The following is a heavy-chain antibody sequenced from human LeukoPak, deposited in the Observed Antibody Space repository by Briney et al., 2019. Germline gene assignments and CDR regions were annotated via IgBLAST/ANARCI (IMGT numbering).Heavy chain of an antibody. J-gene: IGHJ4*02. CDR2: IKQDGSEK. CDR1: GFTFSRYW. CDR3: ARGERGSIFGMVSDY. V-gene: IGHV3-7*01. D-gene: IGHD3-3*01. Sequence: PGGSLRLSCAASGFTFSRYWMTWVRQAPGKGLEWVANIKQDGSEKYYVDSVKGRFTISRDNAKSSLYLQMNSLRAEDTAVYYCARGERGSIFGMVSDYWGQGTLVTVSS.